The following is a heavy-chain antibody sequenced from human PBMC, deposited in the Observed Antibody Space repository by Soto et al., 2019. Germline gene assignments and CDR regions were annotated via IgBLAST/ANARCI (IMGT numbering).Heavy chain of an antibody. CDR1: GYIFTSYG. V-gene: IGHV1-18*04. CDR3: ARELQGLYYFDY. Sequence: QVQLVQSGAEVKKPGASVKVSCKASGYIFTSYGIVWVRQAPGQGLEWMGWINTYNGNTKYSQKFQGRVTITRDTSASTAYMELTSLRSEDTAVYYCARELQGLYYFDYWGQGTLVTVSS. J-gene: IGHJ4*02. CDR2: INTYNGNT. D-gene: IGHD2-15*01.